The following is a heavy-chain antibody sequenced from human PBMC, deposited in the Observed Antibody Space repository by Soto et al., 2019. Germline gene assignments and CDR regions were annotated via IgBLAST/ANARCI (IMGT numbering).Heavy chain of an antibody. CDR2: IKSSGSPT. CDR3: AKTPRGGASGDWYFDL. V-gene: IGHV3-23*05. J-gene: IGHJ2*01. CDR1: GFTFSPYA. Sequence: EVQLLESGGGWVQPGGSLRLSCAAPGFTFSPYAMTWVRLAPGRGLEWVLGIKSSGSPTDYPESVKGRFTISRDNLMNTLFLDMNGLRAEDTAIYYCAKTPRGGASGDWYFDLWGRGTPVTVSS. D-gene: IGHD3-10*01.